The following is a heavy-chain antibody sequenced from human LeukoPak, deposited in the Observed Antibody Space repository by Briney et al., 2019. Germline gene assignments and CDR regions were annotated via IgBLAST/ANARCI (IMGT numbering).Heavy chain of an antibody. CDR2: INHSGST. CDR1: GESFSGYY. J-gene: IGHJ6*02. V-gene: IGHV4-34*01. CDR3: ASGPGTTISYYGMDV. D-gene: IGHD1-7*01. Sequence: KPSETLSLTCAVYGESFSGYYWRWIRQPPGKALEWIGEINHSGSTNYNPSLKRRLTISVDTSKNHLSLKLSSVTAADTAVYYCASGPGTTISYYGMDVWGQGTTVTVSS.